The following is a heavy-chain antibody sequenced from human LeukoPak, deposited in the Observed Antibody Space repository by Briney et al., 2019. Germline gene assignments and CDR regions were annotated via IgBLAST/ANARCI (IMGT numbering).Heavy chain of an antibody. CDR3: ARGYIVVVPAAIRGGHNWFDP. Sequence: SETLSLTCTVSGGSISSYYWSWIRQPPGKGLEWIGYIYYSGSTNYNPSLKSRVTISVDTSKNQFSLKLSSVTAADTAVYYCARGYIVVVPAAIRGGHNWFDPWGQGTLVTVSS. CDR1: GGSISSYY. V-gene: IGHV4-59*08. D-gene: IGHD2-2*02. CDR2: IYYSGST. J-gene: IGHJ5*02.